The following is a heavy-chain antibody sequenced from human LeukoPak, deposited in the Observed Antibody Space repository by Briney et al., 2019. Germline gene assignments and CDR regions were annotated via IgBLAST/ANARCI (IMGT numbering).Heavy chain of an antibody. D-gene: IGHD1-26*01. V-gene: IGHV3-13*01. Sequence: GGSLRLSCAASGFTFSSYGMSWVRQAPGKGLEWVSAIGIAGDTYYPVSVKGRFTISRENAKNSLYLQMNSLRPGDTAVYYCAREGPTVGSKWDNWYFDLWGRGTLVTVSS. CDR1: GFTFSSYG. J-gene: IGHJ2*01. CDR3: AREGPTVGSKWDNWYFDL. CDR2: IGIAGDT.